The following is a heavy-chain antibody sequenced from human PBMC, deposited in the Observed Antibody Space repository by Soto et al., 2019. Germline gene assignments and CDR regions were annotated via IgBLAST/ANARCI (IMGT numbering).Heavy chain of an antibody. V-gene: IGHV4-59*01. CDR3: ARGRTYSYGMDV. CDR2: INYSGST. CDR1: GGSISSYY. J-gene: IGHJ6*02. Sequence: SETLSLTCTVSGGSISSYYWNWIRQPPGKGLEWIGYINYSGSTNYNPSLKSRVTISVDTSKIQFSLKLSSVTAADTAAYYCARGRTYSYGMDVWGQGITVTVSS.